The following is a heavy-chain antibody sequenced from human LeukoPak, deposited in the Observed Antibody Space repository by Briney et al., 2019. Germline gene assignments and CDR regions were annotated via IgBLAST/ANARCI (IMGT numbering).Heavy chain of an antibody. CDR1: GFTFSSYA. V-gene: IGHV3-23*01. Sequence: GGSLRLSCAASGFTFSSYAMSWVRQAPGKGLEWVSAISGSGGSTYYADSVKGRSTISRDNSKNTLYLQMNSLRAEDTAVYYCAKASSGWYYFDYWGQGTLVTVSS. J-gene: IGHJ4*02. CDR3: AKASSGWYYFDY. D-gene: IGHD6-19*01. CDR2: ISGSGGST.